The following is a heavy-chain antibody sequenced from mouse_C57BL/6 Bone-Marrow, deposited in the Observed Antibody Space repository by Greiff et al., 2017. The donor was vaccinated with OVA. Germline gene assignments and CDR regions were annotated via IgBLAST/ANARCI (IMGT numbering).Heavy chain of an antibody. Sequence: QVQLQQSGPELVKPGASVKLSCKASGYAFSSSWMNWVKQRPGKGLEWIGRIYPGGGDTYYHGKFKGKATLTADKSSSTAYMQLSSLTSEDSAVYFCARQEDGYYASYFDYWGQGTTLTVSS. V-gene: IGHV1-82*01. CDR3: ARQEDGYYASYFDY. D-gene: IGHD2-3*01. CDR2: IYPGGGDT. CDR1: GYAFSSSW. J-gene: IGHJ2*01.